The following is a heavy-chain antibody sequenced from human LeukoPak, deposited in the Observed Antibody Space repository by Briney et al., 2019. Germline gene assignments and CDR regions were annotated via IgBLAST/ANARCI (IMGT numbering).Heavy chain of an antibody. CDR3: AKEAEWLVYFDY. D-gene: IGHD6-19*01. Sequence: SETLSLTCTVSGGSISSYYWSWIRQPAGKGLEWIGRIYSSGSTNYNPSLKSRVTMSVDTSKNQFSLKLSSVTAADTAVYYCAKEAEWLVYFDYWGQGTLVTVSS. CDR2: IYSSGST. V-gene: IGHV4-4*07. J-gene: IGHJ4*02. CDR1: GGSISSYY.